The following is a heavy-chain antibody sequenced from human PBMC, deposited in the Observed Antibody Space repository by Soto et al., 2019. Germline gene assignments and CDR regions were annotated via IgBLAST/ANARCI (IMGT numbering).Heavy chain of an antibody. Sequence: QVQLQESGPGLVKPSETLSLTCTVSGGSISSYYWSWVRQPPGKGLEWIGYISYSGSTNYNPPLKSRVTISVDTSKNEFSLKLTSVTAADTAVYYCARRSNWFDPWGQGTLVTVSS. V-gene: IGHV4-59*08. CDR1: GGSISSYY. CDR2: ISYSGST. CDR3: ARRSNWFDP. J-gene: IGHJ5*02.